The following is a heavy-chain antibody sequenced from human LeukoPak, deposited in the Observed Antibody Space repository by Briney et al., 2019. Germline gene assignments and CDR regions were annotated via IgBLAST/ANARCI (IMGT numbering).Heavy chain of an antibody. V-gene: IGHV1-69*13. D-gene: IGHD3-22*01. J-gene: IGHJ4*02. CDR2: IIPIFGTA. CDR3: AREGAGYYYDSSGYYSPFDY. Sequence: SVKVSCKASGGTFSSYAISWVRQAPGQGLEWMGGIIPIFGTANYAQKFQGRVTITADESTSTAYMELSSLTSEDTAVYYCAREGAGYYYDSSGYYSPFDYWGQGTLVTVSS. CDR1: GGTFSSYA.